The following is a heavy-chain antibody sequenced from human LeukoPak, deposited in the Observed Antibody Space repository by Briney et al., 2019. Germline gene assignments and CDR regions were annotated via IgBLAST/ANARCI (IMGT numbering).Heavy chain of an antibody. CDR3: ARKRRDSSGYHFDY. V-gene: IGHV4-59*11. Sequence: SETLSLTCTVSGGSISSHYWSWFRQPPGKELEWIAYIYYSGTTDYNPSLKSRVTISLDTSRTQFSLKLDSVTAADTAVYYCARKRRDSSGYHFDYWGQGTQVTVSS. CDR2: IYYSGTT. D-gene: IGHD3-22*01. J-gene: IGHJ4*02. CDR1: GGSISSHY.